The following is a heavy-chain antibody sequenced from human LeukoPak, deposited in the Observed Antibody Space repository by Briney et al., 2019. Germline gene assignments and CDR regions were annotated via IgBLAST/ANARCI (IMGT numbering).Heavy chain of an antibody. CDR1: RFTFSSYA. CDR2: ISYDGSNK. CDR3: AREAATEEFDY. J-gene: IGHJ4*02. V-gene: IGHV3-30*04. D-gene: IGHD2-15*01. Sequence: GRSLRLSCAASRFTFSSYAMHWVRQAPGKGLEWVAVISYDGSNKYYADSVKGRFTISRGNSKNTLYLQMNSLRAEDTAVYYCAREAATEEFDYWGQGTLVTVSS.